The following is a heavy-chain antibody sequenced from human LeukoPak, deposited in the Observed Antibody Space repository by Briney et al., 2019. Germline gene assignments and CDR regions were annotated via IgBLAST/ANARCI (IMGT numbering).Heavy chain of an antibody. CDR2: IYPGDSDT. CDR3: ARQAVAFDY. CDR1: GSIFTSYW. J-gene: IGHJ4*02. V-gene: IGHV5-51*01. Sequence: PGASLKISCKGSGSIFTSYWIGWVRQLPGKGLEWMGIIYPGDSDTRYSPSFQGQVTISADKSISTAYLQWSSLKASDTAMYYCARQAVAFDYWGQGTLVTVSS.